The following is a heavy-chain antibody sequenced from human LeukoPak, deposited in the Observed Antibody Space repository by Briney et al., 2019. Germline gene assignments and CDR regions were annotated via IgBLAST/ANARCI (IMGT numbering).Heavy chain of an antibody. J-gene: IGHJ4*02. V-gene: IGHV3-53*01. CDR1: GFTVSSNY. CDR3: AREAVTRIYFDY. Sequence: GGSLRLSCAASGFTVSSNYMNWVRQAPGKGLEWVSVIYSGGSTYYADSVKGRFAISRDNSKNRLYLQMNSLRAEDTAVYYCAREAVTRIYFDYWGQGTLVT. D-gene: IGHD4-17*01. CDR2: IYSGGST.